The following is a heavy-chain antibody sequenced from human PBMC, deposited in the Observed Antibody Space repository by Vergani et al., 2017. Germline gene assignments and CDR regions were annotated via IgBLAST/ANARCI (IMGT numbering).Heavy chain of an antibody. CDR1: GAPIRSSNYH. CDR2: IYYSGST. D-gene: IGHD6-19*01. J-gene: IGHJ5*02. Sequence: QLQLQESGPGLVKPSATLPLTFSVSGAPIRSSNYHRGWIRQPPGKGLEWTASIYYSGSTYYKPSLKSRVTISVDTSKNQFSLKLSSVTAADTVVYFCARHSXVEWLVKLGWIDPWGQGILVTVSS. V-gene: IGHV4-39*01. CDR3: ARHSXVEWLVKLGWIDP.